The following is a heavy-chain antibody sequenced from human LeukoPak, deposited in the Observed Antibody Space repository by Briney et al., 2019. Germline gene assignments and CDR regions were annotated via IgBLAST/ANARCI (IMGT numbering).Heavy chain of an antibody. Sequence: ASETLSLTCTVSGYSISSGYYWGWIRQPPGKGLEWIANIYHSGNTYYNPSLKSRVTISVDTSRNQFSLKLSSVTAADTAVYYCALQPARRLSWFDPWGQGTLVTVSS. CDR3: ALQPARRLSWFDP. V-gene: IGHV4-38-2*02. CDR1: GYSISSGYY. CDR2: IYHSGNT. D-gene: IGHD2-2*01. J-gene: IGHJ5*02.